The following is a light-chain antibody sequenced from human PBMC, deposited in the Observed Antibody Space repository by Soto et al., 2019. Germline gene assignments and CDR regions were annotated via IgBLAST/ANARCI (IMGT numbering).Light chain of an antibody. CDR3: HQYSSFWT. Sequence: DIRMTQSPSTLSASVGDRVTITCRASQSISSWLAWYQQKPGKAPKLLIYDASSLESGVPSRVSGSGSGTEFAISISSLQPDDFASYYCHQYSSFWTFGQGSKVYIK. CDR2: DAS. J-gene: IGKJ1*01. CDR1: QSISSW. V-gene: IGKV1-5*01.